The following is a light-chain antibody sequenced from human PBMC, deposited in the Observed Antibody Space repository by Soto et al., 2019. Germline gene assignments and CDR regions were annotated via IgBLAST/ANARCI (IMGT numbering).Light chain of an antibody. Sequence: DIVMTQSPDSLAVSLGERATINCKSSQSVLYSSDNKNYLVWYQHKPGLPPKLLIYWASTRESGVPDRFSGSGSGADFTLTISSLQAEDVAFYYCQQYYNTPYTFGQGTKLEIK. J-gene: IGKJ2*01. CDR2: WAS. CDR1: QSVLYSSDNKNY. V-gene: IGKV4-1*01. CDR3: QQYYNTPYT.